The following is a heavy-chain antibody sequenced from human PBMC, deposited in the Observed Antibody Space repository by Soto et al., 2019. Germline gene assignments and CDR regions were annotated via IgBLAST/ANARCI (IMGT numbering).Heavy chain of an antibody. V-gene: IGHV5-51*01. J-gene: IGHJ6*02. Sequence: PGESLKISCNGSGYSFTSYWIGWVRQMPGKGLEWMGIIYPGDSDTRYSPSFQGQATISADKSISTAYLQWSSLKASDTAMYYCARHRGSSSSYYYYGMDVWGQGTTVTVSS. CDR2: IYPGDSDT. CDR3: ARHRGSSSSYYYYGMDV. CDR1: GYSFTSYW. D-gene: IGHD6-6*01.